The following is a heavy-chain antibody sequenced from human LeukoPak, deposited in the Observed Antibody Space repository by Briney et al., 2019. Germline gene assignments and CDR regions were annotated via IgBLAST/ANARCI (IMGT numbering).Heavy chain of an antibody. D-gene: IGHD3-16*02. CDR3: ARVCDDYVWGSYRKNYYYYYMDV. CDR2: IYYSGST. Sequence: SETLSLTCTVSGGSISSSSYYWGWIRQPPGKGLEWIGSIYYSGSTYYNPSLKSRVTISVDTSKNQFSLKLSSVTAADTAVYYCARVCDDYVWGSYRKNYYYYYMDVWGKGTTVTVSS. CDR1: GGSISSSSYY. J-gene: IGHJ6*03. V-gene: IGHV4-39*07.